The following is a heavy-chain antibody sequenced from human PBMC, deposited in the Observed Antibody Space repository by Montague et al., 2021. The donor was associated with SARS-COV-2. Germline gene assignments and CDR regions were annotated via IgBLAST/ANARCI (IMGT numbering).Heavy chain of an antibody. V-gene: IGHV3-21*01. CDR3: ARRQGWGDFYYAMDV. Sequence: SLRLSCAASGFTFSSSSMNWFRQAPGKGLQWVSSISSISSYTYYTDSVKGRFTISRDNAKNSLYLQMDSLRAEDTAVYYCARRQGWGDFYYAMDVWGQGTTVTVSS. CDR2: ISSISSYT. D-gene: IGHD3-10*01. J-gene: IGHJ6*02. CDR1: GFTFSSSS.